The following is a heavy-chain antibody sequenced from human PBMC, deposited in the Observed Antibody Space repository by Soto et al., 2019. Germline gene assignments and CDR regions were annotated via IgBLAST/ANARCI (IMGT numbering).Heavy chain of an antibody. D-gene: IGHD5-18*01. CDR3: ATESGSTYGYFDH. Sequence: SETLSLTCTVSGGSVDRAEDYWTWFRQSPGKGLEWIGYISNCGSTGYNPSLKTRLSMSVDRSKNQFTLRLTSVTAADTAVYFCATESGSTYGYFDHWGQGTQVTVSS. CDR1: GGSVDRAEDY. J-gene: IGHJ4*02. CDR2: ISNCGST. V-gene: IGHV4-30-4*01.